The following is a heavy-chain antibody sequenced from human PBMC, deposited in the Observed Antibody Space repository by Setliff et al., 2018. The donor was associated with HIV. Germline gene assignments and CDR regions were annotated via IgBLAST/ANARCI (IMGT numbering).Heavy chain of an antibody. D-gene: IGHD2-21*02. CDR2: INYAGVA. CDR1: AWSLSGYF. J-gene: IGHJ6*02. V-gene: IGHV4-34*01. Sequence: SETMSLTCGVDAWSLSGYFWVWVRQSPKRGLEWIGEINYAGVANYSPSLKSRVTMSIETSKSQFSLKVSSATAADTAVYFCARGGAVTVLGIPSYAYFYGLDVWGQGTTVTVSS. CDR3: ARGGAVTVLGIPSYAYFYGLDV.